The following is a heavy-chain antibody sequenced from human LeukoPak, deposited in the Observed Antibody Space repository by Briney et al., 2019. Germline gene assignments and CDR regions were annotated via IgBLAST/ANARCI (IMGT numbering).Heavy chain of an antibody. CDR3: TRDVYASLGDSSGYCFDY. Sequence: GGSLRLSCAASGFTFSNAWMSWVRQAPGKGLEWVGRIKSKTDGGTTDYAAPVKDRFTISRDDSKNTLYPQMNSLKTEDTAVYYCTRDVYASLGDSSGYCFDYWGQGTLVTVSS. V-gene: IGHV3-15*01. J-gene: IGHJ4*02. CDR1: GFTFSNAW. D-gene: IGHD3-22*01. CDR2: IKSKTDGGTT.